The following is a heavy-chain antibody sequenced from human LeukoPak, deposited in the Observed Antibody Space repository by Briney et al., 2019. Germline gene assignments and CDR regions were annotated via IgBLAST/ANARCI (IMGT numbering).Heavy chain of an antibody. V-gene: IGHV1-8*01. Sequence: ASVKVSCKASGYTFTSYDINWVRQAAGQGLEWMGWMNPNSGNTGYVQKFQGRVTMTRNTSISTAYMELSSLRPEDTAVYYCATSYSSSSSEIDYWGQGTLVTVSS. CDR1: GYTFTSYD. J-gene: IGHJ4*02. D-gene: IGHD6-6*01. CDR2: MNPNSGNT. CDR3: ATSYSSSSSEIDY.